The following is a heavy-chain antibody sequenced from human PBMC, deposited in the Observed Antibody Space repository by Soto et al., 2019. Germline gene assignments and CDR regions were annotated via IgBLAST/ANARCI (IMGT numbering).Heavy chain of an antibody. D-gene: IGHD2-8*01. Sequence: QPGGSLRLSCAASGFTFSSYAMSWVRQAPGKGLEWVAGISGSGGYTYYGDSVKGRFTIYRDNSKNTLYLQMNSLRAEDTAVYYCAKDLIPGGLNYYGMDVWGQGTTVTVSS. CDR3: AKDLIPGGLNYYGMDV. J-gene: IGHJ6*02. V-gene: IGHV3-23*01. CDR1: GFTFSSYA. CDR2: ISGSGGYT.